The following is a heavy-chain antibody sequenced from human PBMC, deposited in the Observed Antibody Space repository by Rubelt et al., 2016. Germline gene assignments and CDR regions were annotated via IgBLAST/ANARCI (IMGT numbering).Heavy chain of an antibody. CDR2: IYWDDDE. V-gene: IGHV2-5*02. CDR3: AHSDDCSSTSCHYGRFDY. CDR1: GFSLTTSGVG. J-gene: IGHJ4*02. D-gene: IGHD2-2*01. Sequence: QITLQESGPTLVKPTQTLTLTCTFSGFSLTTSGVGVGWIRQPPGKALEWLALIYWDDDERYSPSLKSRLTFTKDTSKNQVVLTMTNMDPVDTATYYCAHSDDCSSTSCHYGRFDYWGQGTLVTVSS.